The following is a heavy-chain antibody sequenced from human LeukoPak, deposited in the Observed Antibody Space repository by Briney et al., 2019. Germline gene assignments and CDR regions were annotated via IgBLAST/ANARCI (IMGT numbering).Heavy chain of an antibody. D-gene: IGHD3-22*01. Sequence: GASVKVSCKASGSTFTSFGISWVRKPLGKGLKWMGWISAYNGNTNYAQKLQGRVTMTTDTSTSTAYMELRSLRSDDTAVYYCARDRGPYDSSGYPSFDYWGQGTLVTVSS. V-gene: IGHV1-18*01. CDR2: ISAYNGNT. J-gene: IGHJ4*02. CDR1: GSTFTSFG. CDR3: ARDRGPYDSSGYPSFDY.